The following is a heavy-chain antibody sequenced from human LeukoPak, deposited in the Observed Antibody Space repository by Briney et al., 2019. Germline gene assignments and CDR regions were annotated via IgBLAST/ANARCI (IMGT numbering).Heavy chain of an antibody. CDR2: ISAYKGNT. CDR3: ARDHGGKVDRYFDL. Sequence: GASVKVSCKASGYPSASYGISWVRQAPGQGLEWMGWISAYKGNTNYAQKFQGRVTMTTDTSTSTAYMELRSLRSDDTAVYHCARDHGGKVDRYFDLWGRGTLVTVSS. V-gene: IGHV1-18*01. J-gene: IGHJ2*01. CDR1: GYPSASYG. D-gene: IGHD4-23*01.